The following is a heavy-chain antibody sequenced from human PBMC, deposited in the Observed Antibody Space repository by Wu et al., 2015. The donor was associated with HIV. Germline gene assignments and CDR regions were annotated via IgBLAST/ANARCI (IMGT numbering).Heavy chain of an antibody. CDR2: INPGGGST. Sequence: QVQLVQSGAEVKKPGSSLKVSCTASGYTFTSYSIHWVRQAPGQGLEWMGKINPGGGSTTYAQNFQGRFTLTSDTTNTVYLEVSSLRSDDTAVYYCARDEGCNSPSCFLFDYWGQGTLVTVSS. V-gene: IGHV1-46*01. CDR3: ARDEGCNSPSCFLFDY. D-gene: IGHD2-2*01. CDR1: GYTFTSYS. J-gene: IGHJ4*02.